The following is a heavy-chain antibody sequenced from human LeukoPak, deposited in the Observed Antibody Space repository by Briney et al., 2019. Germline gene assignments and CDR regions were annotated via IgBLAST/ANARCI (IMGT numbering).Heavy chain of an antibody. CDR3: AKVGGYGDYVGYFDY. V-gene: IGHV3-43D*04. CDR2: ISWDGGST. Sequence: QPGGSPRLSCAASGFTFDDYAMHWVRQAPGKGLEWVSLISWDGGSTYYADSVKGRFTISRDNSKNSLYLQVNSLRAEDTALYYCAKVGGYGDYVGYFDYWGQGTLVTVSS. D-gene: IGHD4-17*01. CDR1: GFTFDDYA. J-gene: IGHJ4*02.